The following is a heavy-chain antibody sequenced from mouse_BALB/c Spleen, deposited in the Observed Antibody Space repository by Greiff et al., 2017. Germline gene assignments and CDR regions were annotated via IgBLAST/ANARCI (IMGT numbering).Heavy chain of an antibody. CDR3: ARAGISLMDY. CDR1: GFTFSSFG. CDR2: ISSGSSTI. Sequence: EVKLMESGGGLVQPGGSRKLSCAASGFTFSSFGMHWVRQAPEKGLEWVAYISSGSSTIYYADTVKGRFTISRDNPKNTLFLQMTSLRSEDTAVYYCARAGISLMDYWGQGTSVTVSS. V-gene: IGHV5-17*02. J-gene: IGHJ4*01. D-gene: IGHD6-1*01.